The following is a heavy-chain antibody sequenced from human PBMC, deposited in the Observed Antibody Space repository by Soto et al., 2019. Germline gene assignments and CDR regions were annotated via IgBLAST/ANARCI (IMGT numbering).Heavy chain of an antibody. CDR1: GGTFSSYA. J-gene: IGHJ6*02. D-gene: IGHD3-16*01. CDR2: IIPIFGTA. CDR3: ASLGGCEFREYYHYYGMGV. V-gene: IGHV1-69*06. Sequence: SVKVSCKASGGTFSSYAISWVRQAPGQGLEWMGGIIPIFGTANYAQKFQGRVTITADKSTSTAYMELSSLRSEDTAVYYCASLGGCEFREYYHYYGMGVWGQGTTVTVSS.